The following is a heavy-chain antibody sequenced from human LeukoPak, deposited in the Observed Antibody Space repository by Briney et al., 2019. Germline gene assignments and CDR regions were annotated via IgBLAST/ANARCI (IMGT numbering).Heavy chain of an antibody. Sequence: SETLSLTCTVSDGSISSGAYYWTWIRQPPGKGLEWIGYIYHTGSTYYNPSLKSRVTISVDTSKNQFSLKLSSVTAADTAVYYCARDGAVATTAGYYYGMDVWGQGTTVTVSS. CDR3: ARDGAVATTAGYYYGMDV. V-gene: IGHV4-30-2*01. D-gene: IGHD5-12*01. J-gene: IGHJ6*02. CDR1: DGSISSGAYY. CDR2: IYHTGST.